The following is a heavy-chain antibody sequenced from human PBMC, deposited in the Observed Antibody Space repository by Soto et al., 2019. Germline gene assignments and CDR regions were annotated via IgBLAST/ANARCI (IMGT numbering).Heavy chain of an antibody. J-gene: IGHJ6*02. CDR1: GVTFSSYS. V-gene: IGHV3-21*01. D-gene: IGHD2-2*01. CDR3: ARDRVMNYCSSTSCYTDYYYYGMDV. CDR2: ISSSSSYI. Sequence: GGSLSLCCAASGVTFSSYSMNWVRQAPGKGLEWVSSISSSSSYIYYADSVKGRFTISRDNAKNSLYLQMNSLRAEDTAVYYCARDRVMNYCSSTSCYTDYYYYGMDVWGQGTTVTVSS.